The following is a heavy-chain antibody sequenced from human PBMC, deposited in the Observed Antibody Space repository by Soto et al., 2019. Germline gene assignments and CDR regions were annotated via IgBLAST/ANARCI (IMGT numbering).Heavy chain of an antibody. Sequence: SETLSLTCTVSGGSISSGDYYWSWIRQPPGKGLEWIGYIYYSGSTYYNPSLKSRVTISVDTSKNQFSLKLSSVTAADTAAYYCARGAQLGGDDYWGQGALVTVSS. CDR1: GGSISSGDYY. CDR3: ARGAQLGGDDY. J-gene: IGHJ4*02. CDR2: IYYSGST. V-gene: IGHV4-30-4*01. D-gene: IGHD3-16*01.